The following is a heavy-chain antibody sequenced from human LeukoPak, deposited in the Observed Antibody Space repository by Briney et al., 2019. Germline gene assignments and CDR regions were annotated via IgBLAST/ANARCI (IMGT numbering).Heavy chain of an antibody. CDR1: GFSFSFYW. J-gene: IGHJ4*02. D-gene: IGHD1-26*01. V-gene: IGHV3-21*01. CDR2: ISSSSDYI. CDR3: ARGRYSGSYLLDY. Sequence: PGGSLRLSCAASGFSFSFYWMHWVRQAPGKGLEWVSSISSSSDYIYYADSVKGRFTISRDNAKNSLYLQMNSLRAEDTALYYCARGRYSGSYLLDYWGQGTLVTVSS.